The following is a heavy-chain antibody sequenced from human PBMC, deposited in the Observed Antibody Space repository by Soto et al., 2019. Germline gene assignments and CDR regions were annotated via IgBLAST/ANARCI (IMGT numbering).Heavy chain of an antibody. CDR1: GGTFSSYT. V-gene: IGHV1-69*02. J-gene: IGHJ4*02. CDR3: ASQGALTVTTGYFDY. D-gene: IGHD4-17*01. CDR2: IIPILGIA. Sequence: QVQLVQSGAEVKKPGSSVKVSCKASGGTFSSYTISWVRQAPGQGLGWMGRIIPILGIANYAQKFQGRVTITADKSTSTAYMELSSLRSEDTAVYYCASQGALTVTTGYFDYWGQGTLVTVSS.